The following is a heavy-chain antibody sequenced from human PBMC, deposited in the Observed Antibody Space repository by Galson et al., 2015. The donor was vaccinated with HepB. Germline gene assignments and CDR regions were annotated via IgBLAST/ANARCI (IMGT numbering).Heavy chain of an antibody. Sequence: QSGAEVKKPGESLKISCKDSGHTFTTYYIGWVRQMPGKGLEWMGIIYPGDSDTTYSPSFQGQATISADRSISTAYLQWISLKASGAAVYYCERSFVLITRISNPFFDYWGQGTLVVVSA. CDR3: ERSFVLITRISNPFFDY. V-gene: IGHV5-51*01. J-gene: IGHJ4*02. CDR1: GHTFTTYY. CDR2: IYPGDSDT. D-gene: IGHD3-22*01.